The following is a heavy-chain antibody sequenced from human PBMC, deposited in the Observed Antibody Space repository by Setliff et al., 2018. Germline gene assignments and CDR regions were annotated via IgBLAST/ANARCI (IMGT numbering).Heavy chain of an antibody. CDR1: EFTLSTYW. Sequence: HPGGSLRLSCAASEFTLSTYWIHWVRQAPRKGLVWVSRINSDGSTTTYADSVKGRFTISRDNGKNTVYLQMNSLRAEDMAVYYCAKDGGTSMVKTYYYGLDVWGQGTTVTVSS. CDR2: INSDGSTT. V-gene: IGHV3-74*01. J-gene: IGHJ6*02. D-gene: IGHD5-18*01. CDR3: AKDGGTSMVKTYYYGLDV.